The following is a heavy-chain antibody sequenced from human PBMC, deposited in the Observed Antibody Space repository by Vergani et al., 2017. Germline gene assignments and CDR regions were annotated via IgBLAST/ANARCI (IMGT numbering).Heavy chain of an antibody. CDR2: IYVSGLT. J-gene: IGHJ3*01. CDR3: AXDNKQLRPRAFDL. D-gene: IGHD1-1*01. Sequence: QVQLQESGPGLVKPSQTLALTCTVSGASINNDFYYWHWIRQPAGKGLEWIGRIYVSGLTDYNSSLQSRVSMSVDTSKNQFSLTLTSVTAADTAVYYCAXDNKQLRPRAFDLWGQRTIVTVSS. V-gene: IGHV4-61*02. CDR1: GASINNDFYY.